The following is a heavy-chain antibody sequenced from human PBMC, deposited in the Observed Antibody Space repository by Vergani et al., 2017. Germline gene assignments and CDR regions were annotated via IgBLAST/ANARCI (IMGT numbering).Heavy chain of an antibody. J-gene: IGHJ4*01. Sequence: VELLESGGGLAQPGGSLRVSCSASGFRVTTYYMSWVRQAPGKGLGCVSVIKSDGRTSYAESVRGRFTISRDTSRNAVYLQMNILRVEDTGVYYCTRSECSGTRCYGHYFDLWGHGILVTVSS. CDR1: GFRVTTYY. D-gene: IGHD2-2*01. V-gene: IGHV3-66*02. CDR2: IKSDGRT. CDR3: TRSECSGTRCYGHYFDL.